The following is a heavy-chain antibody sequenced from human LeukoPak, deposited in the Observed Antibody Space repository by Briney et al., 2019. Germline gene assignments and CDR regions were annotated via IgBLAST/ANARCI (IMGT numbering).Heavy chain of an antibody. Sequence: ASVKVSCKASGYTFTSYDNNWVRQATGQGREWMGWMNPNSGNTGYAQKFQGRVTITRNTSISTAYMELSRLRSEDTAVYYCARVRRITMVRGVITSWYYFDYWGQRTLVTVSS. CDR2: MNPNSGNT. D-gene: IGHD3-10*01. CDR1: GYTFTSYD. V-gene: IGHV1-8*03. CDR3: ARVRRITMVRGVITSWYYFDY. J-gene: IGHJ4*02.